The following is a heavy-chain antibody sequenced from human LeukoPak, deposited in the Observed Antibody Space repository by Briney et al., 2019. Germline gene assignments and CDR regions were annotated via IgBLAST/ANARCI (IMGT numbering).Heavy chain of an antibody. CDR1: GGSFSGYY. D-gene: IGHD6-13*01. V-gene: IGHV4-34*01. CDR3: ARGLAVRYRGSWLLTYSFDY. Sequence: SETLSLTCAVYGGSFSGYYWSWIRQPPGKGLEWIGEINHSGSTNYNPSLKSRVTISVDTSKNQFSLKLSSVTAADTAVYCCARGLAVRYRGSWLLTYSFDYWGQGTLVTVSS. CDR2: INHSGST. J-gene: IGHJ4*02.